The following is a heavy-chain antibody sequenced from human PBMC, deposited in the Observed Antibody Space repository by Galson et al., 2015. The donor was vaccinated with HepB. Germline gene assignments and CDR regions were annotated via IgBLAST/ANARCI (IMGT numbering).Heavy chain of an antibody. CDR3: ASGWYSSSWRTDYYYYYYMDV. CDR2: IIPIFGTA. CDR1: GGTFSSYA. Sequence: SVKVSCKASGGTFSSYAISWVRQAPGQGLEWMGGIIPIFGTANYAQKFQGRVTITADESTSTAYMELSSLRSEDMAVYYCASGWYSSSWRTDYYYYYYMDVWGKGTTVTVSS. J-gene: IGHJ6*03. V-gene: IGHV1-69*13. D-gene: IGHD6-13*01.